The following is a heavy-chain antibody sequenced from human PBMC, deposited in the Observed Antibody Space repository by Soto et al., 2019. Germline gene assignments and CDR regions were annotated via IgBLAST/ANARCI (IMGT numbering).Heavy chain of an antibody. CDR1: GFSFSSYA. CDR3: ARDMYSSDYFVKWFEP. J-gene: IGHJ5*02. Sequence: QVRLVESGGGVVQPGRSLRLSCTASGFSFSSYAMYWFRQPPGKGLEWVAVISHDGINKHYADSVKGRVTVSRDNSNHSLDLMRNRLRGEDTAMYYCARDMYSSDYFVKWFEPWGQGTLVTVSS. V-gene: IGHV3-30-3*01. D-gene: IGHD6-19*01. CDR2: ISHDGINK.